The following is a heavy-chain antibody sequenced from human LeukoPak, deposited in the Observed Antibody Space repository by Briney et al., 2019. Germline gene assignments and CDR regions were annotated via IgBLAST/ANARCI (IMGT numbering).Heavy chain of an antibody. CDR2: ISYDEVNK. J-gene: IGHJ6*02. Sequence: PGGSLRLSCAASGFTFSTYAMHWVRQAPGRGLEWVAVISYDEVNKYYADSVKGRFTISRDNSNNTLYLQMNSLRAEDTAVFYCARDSYGLDVWGQGTTVTVSS. D-gene: IGHD3-10*01. V-gene: IGHV3-30-3*01. CDR3: ARDSYGLDV. CDR1: GFTFSTYA.